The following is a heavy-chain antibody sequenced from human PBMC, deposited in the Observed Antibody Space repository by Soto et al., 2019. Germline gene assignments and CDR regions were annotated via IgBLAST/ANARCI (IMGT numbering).Heavy chain of an antibody. CDR1: GFTFSNYA. CDR2: IWYDEINK. Sequence: GGSLRLSCEASGFTFSNYAMHWVRQAPGKGLEWVALIWYDEINKYYADSVKGRFTISRDNSQNTLFLQMNSLRPEDTAVYYCARDLSGPLDYWGQGTPVTVSS. CDR3: ARDLSGPLDY. J-gene: IGHJ4*02. V-gene: IGHV3-33*01.